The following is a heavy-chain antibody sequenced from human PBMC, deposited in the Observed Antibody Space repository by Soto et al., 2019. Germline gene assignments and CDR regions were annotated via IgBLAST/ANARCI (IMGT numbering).Heavy chain of an antibody. D-gene: IGHD3-22*01. J-gene: IGHJ4*02. CDR2: INPSGGST. CDR1: GYTFTSYY. Sequence: ASVKVSCKASGYTFTSYYMHWVRQAPGQGLEWMGIINPSGGSTSYAQKFQGRVTMTRDTSTSTVYMELRSLRSDDTAVYYCASGDYYDSSGYIAPLDYWGQGTLVTVSS. CDR3: ASGDYYDSSGYIAPLDY. V-gene: IGHV1-46*01.